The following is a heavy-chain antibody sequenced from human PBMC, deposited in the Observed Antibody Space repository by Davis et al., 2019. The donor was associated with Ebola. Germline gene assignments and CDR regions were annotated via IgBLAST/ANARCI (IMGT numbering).Heavy chain of an antibody. J-gene: IGHJ4*02. CDR2: IWHDGSNK. CDR3: ARASRYGSSPFDY. V-gene: IGHV3-33*01. CDR1: GFTFSNHV. Sequence: GESLKISCAASGFTFSNHVMHWVRQAPGKGLEWVALIWHDGSNKYYADSVKGRFTISRDNSKNTLSLQMNSLRDDDTAVYYCARASRYGSSPFDYWGQGTLVTVSS. D-gene: IGHD6-19*01.